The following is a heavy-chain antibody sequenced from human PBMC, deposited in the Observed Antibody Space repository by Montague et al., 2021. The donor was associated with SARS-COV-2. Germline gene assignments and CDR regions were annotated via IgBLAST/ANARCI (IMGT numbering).Heavy chain of an antibody. Sequence: SETLSLTCTVSGGSVSRISSHWGWIRQPPGKGLEYIGSFYYAGGTQYNPSLKSRVTISVDTSNDQFSLKMNSETAADTAVYFCSRLYGSSFDYWGRGTLVTVSS. CDR1: GGSVSRISSH. D-gene: IGHD4-17*01. J-gene: IGHJ4*02. V-gene: IGHV4-39*01. CDR3: SRLYGSSFDY. CDR2: FYYAGGT.